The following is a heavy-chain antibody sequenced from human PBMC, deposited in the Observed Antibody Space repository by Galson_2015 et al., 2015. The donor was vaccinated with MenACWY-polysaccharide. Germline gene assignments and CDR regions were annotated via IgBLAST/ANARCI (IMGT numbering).Heavy chain of an antibody. D-gene: IGHD4-23*01. CDR3: ARVLTHWYCDL. CDR1: GFSFGTSW. V-gene: IGHV3-7*01. J-gene: IGHJ2*01. Sequence: SLRLSCAASGFSFGTSWMTWFRRAPGKGLEWVANIAPDGSEMFYVHSVKGRFTISRDNVRNSLYLQMHSLRADDTAEYYCARVLTHWYCDLWGRGTLVTVSP. CDR2: IAPDGSEM.